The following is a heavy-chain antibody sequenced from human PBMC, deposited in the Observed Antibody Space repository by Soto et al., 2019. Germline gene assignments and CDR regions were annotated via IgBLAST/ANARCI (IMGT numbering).Heavy chain of an antibody. CDR2: ISVSGGST. CDR1: GFTFSSYA. CDR3: AHGSGVLFDP. V-gene: IGHV3-23*01. D-gene: IGHD3-10*01. Sequence: PGGSLRLSCAASGFTFSSYAMIWVRQAPGKGLEWVSAISVSGGSTYYADSVEGRFTISRDNSKNTLYLQMNSLRAEDTAVYYCAHGSGVLFDPWGQGTLVTVSS. J-gene: IGHJ5*02.